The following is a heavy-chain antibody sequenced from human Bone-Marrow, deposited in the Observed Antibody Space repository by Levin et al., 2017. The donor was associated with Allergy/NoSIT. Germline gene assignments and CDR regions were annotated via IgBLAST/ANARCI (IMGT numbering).Heavy chain of an antibody. CDR1: GFTFDDFA. J-gene: IGHJ4*02. Sequence: PGGSLRLSCVASGFTFDDFAMSWVRQAPGRGLEWVSLITWDGGNTYYTDSVKGRFTISRDNSKNSLFLQMDSLRTEDTALYYCGKGYGGAAGGTEYWGQGTLVTVSS. V-gene: IGHV3-43D*04. CDR3: GKGYGGAAGGTEY. D-gene: IGHD6-13*01. CDR2: ITWDGGNT.